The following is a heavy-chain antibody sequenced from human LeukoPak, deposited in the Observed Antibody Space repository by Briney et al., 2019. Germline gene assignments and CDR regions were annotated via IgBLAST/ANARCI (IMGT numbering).Heavy chain of an antibody. V-gene: IGHV3-7*03. CDR3: TKHSAPVVAAARFDY. J-gene: IGHJ4*02. CDR1: GFTFSSYW. D-gene: IGHD2-2*01. CDR2: IKQDGSEK. Sequence: GGSLRLSCAASGFTFSSYWMSWVRQAPGKGLEWVANIKQDGSEKYYVDSVKGRFTISRDNAKNTLYLQMNSLRTEDTAVYYCTKHSAPVVAAARFDYWGQGTLVTVSS.